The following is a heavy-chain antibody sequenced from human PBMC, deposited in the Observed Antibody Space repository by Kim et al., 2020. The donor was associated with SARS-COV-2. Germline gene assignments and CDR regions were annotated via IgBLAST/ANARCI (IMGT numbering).Heavy chain of an antibody. CDR2: INHSGST. J-gene: IGHJ4*02. D-gene: IGHD2-21*02. V-gene: IGHV4-34*01. Sequence: SETLSLTCAVYGGSFSGYYWSWIRQPPGKGLEWIGEINHSGSTNYNPSLKSRVTISVDTSKNQFSLKLSSVTAADTAVYYCARGRTICGGDCSPGAFDYWGQGTLVTVSS. CDR1: GGSFSGYY. CDR3: ARGRTICGGDCSPGAFDY.